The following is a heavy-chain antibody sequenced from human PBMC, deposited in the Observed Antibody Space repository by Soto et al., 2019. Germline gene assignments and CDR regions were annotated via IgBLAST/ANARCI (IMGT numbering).Heavy chain of an antibody. V-gene: IGHV4-4*02. CDR3: ARAAMGGSSWPFDY. CDR2: IYHSGST. Sequence: SDNLYLTCAVSGGSINSSKWCSWVRQPPGKGLEWIGEIYHSGSTNYNPSLKSRVTISVDKSKNQFSLKLSCVTAADTAVYYCARAAMGGSSWPFDYWGQGALVTVS. D-gene: IGHD6-13*01. CDR1: GGSINSSKW. J-gene: IGHJ4*02.